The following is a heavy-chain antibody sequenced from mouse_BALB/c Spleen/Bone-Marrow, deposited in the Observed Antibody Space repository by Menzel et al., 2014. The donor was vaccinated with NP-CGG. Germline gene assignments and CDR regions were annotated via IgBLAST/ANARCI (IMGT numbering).Heavy chain of an antibody. Sequence: EENVVESGGGLVQPGGSLKLSCAASGFTFSSYTMSWVRQTPEKRQEWVAYISNGGGSTYYPDTVKGRFTISRDNAKNTLYLQMSSLKSEDTAMYYCARHVGNPYAMDYWGQGTSVTVSS. CDR2: ISNGGGST. V-gene: IGHV5-12-2*01. CDR3: ARHVGNPYAMDY. D-gene: IGHD3-1*01. CDR1: GFTFSSYT. J-gene: IGHJ4*01.